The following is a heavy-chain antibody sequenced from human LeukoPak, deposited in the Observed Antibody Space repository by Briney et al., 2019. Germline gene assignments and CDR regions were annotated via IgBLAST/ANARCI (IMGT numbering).Heavy chain of an antibody. CDR2: IGRSGDST. J-gene: IGHJ4*02. CDR1: GFTVSSNY. D-gene: IGHD3-3*01. Sequence: PGGSLRLSCAASGFTVSSNYMSWVRQAPGKGLEWVSGIGRSGDSTHYADSVKGRFTISRDNAKNSLYLQMNSLRAEDTAVYYCARDQVSGRFLEWLLFLDYWGQGTLVTVSS. CDR3: ARDQVSGRFLEWLLFLDY. V-gene: IGHV3-21*01.